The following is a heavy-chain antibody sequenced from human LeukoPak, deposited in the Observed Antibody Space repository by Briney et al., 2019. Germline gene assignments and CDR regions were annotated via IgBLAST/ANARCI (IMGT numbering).Heavy chain of an antibody. D-gene: IGHD1-26*01. CDR3: AGDLGP. V-gene: IGHV3-30*04. CDR1: GFTFNTYA. Sequence: GGSLRLSCAASGFTFNTYAMHWVRQAPGKGLEWVAVISYDGSNKFYADSVKGRSTISRDNAKNSLYLQMNNLRAEDTAVYYCAGDLGPLGQGTLVTVSS. CDR2: ISYDGSNK. J-gene: IGHJ5*02.